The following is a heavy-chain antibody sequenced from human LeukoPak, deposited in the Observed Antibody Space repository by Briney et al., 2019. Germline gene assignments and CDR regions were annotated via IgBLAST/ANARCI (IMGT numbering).Heavy chain of an antibody. CDR3: ARGRYYYGSGSYKFDP. J-gene: IGHJ5*02. D-gene: IGHD3-10*01. CDR1: GYTFTGYY. CDR2: INPSGGST. V-gene: IGHV1-46*01. Sequence: ASVKVSCKASGYTFTGYYMHWVRQAPGQGLEWMGIINPSGGSTSYAQKFQGRVTMTRDTSTSTVYMELSSLRSEDTAVYYCARGRYYYGSGSYKFDPWGQGTLVTVSS.